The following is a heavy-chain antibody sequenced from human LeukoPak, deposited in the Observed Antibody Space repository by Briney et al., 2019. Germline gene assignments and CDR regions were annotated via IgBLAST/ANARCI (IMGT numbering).Heavy chain of an antibody. V-gene: IGHV1-18*01. CDR2: ISAYNGNT. CDR1: GYTFTSYG. J-gene: IGHJ4*02. Sequence: ASVKVSCKASGYTFTSYGISWVRQAPGQGLEWMGWISAYNGNTNYAQKLQGRVTMTTDTSTSTAYIELRSLRSDDTAVYYCARASYDFWSGNFDYWGQGTLVTVSS. D-gene: IGHD3-3*01. CDR3: ARASYDFWSGNFDY.